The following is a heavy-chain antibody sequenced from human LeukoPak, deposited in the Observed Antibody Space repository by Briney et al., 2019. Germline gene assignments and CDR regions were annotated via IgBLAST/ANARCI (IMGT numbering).Heavy chain of an antibody. CDR2: ISGSGDST. CDR1: GFPFSTYA. J-gene: IGHJ1*01. CDR3: ARSWASGSSNRNFQH. Sequence: GGSLRLSCAASGFPFSTYAMSWIRQARGKGLEWVSFISGSGDSTNYADSVKGRFTISRDSSKNTLYLQMDSLRDEDTAVYYCARSWASGSSNRNFQHWGQGTLVTVSS. D-gene: IGHD1-26*01. V-gene: IGHV3-23*01.